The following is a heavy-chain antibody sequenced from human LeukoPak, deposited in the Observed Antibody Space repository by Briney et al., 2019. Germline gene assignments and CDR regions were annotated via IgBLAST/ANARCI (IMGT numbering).Heavy chain of an antibody. D-gene: IGHD5-18*01. CDR2: VSSSSSYI. CDR1: GFTFSSYT. V-gene: IGHV3-21*01. Sequence: PGGSLRLSCAASGFTFSSYTMTWVRQAPGKGLEWVSSVSSSSSYIYYADSVKGRFTISRDNAKNSLYLQMNSLRAEDTAVYYCARDRIQLWLYYFDYWGQGTLVTVSS. CDR3: ARDRIQLWLYYFDY. J-gene: IGHJ4*02.